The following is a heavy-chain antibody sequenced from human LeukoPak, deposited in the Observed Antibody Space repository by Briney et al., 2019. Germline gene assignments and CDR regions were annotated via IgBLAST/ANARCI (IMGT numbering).Heavy chain of an antibody. J-gene: IGHJ4*02. Sequence: VASVKVSCKASGYTFTGYYMHWVRHTPGQGLVWMGWINPNSGGTNYAQKVRGRVTMTRDTSISTAYVELSRLSSDDTAVYYCARDHSRRYFGLGTFDYWGQGTLVTVSS. CDR3: ARDHSRRYFGLGTFDY. D-gene: IGHD3-9*01. V-gene: IGHV1-2*02. CDR2: INPNSGGT. CDR1: GYTFTGYY.